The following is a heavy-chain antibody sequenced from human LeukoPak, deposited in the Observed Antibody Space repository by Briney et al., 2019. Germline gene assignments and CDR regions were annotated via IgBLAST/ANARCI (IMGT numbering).Heavy chain of an antibody. D-gene: IGHD3-10*01. CDR1: GYTFTGYY. CDR3: AKSSGRGSGSYSRGLYFDY. J-gene: IGHJ4*02. V-gene: IGHV1-2*04. CDR2: INPNSGGT. Sequence: ASVKVSCKASGYTFTGYYMHWVRQAPGQGLEWMGWINPNSGGTNYAQKFQGWVTMTRDTSISTAYMELSRLRSDDTAVYYCAKSSGRGSGSYSRGLYFDYWGQGTLVTVSS.